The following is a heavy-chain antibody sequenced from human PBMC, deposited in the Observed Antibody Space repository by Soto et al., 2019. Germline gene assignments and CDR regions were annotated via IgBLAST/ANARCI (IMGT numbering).Heavy chain of an antibody. V-gene: IGHV3-30*18. J-gene: IGHJ4*02. CDR3: AKDFCSGGSCYNFDY. CDR2: ISYDGSNK. CDR1: GFTFSSYG. Sequence: GSLRLSCAASGFTFSSYGMHWVRQAPGKGLEWVAVISYDGSNKYYADSVKGRFTISRDNSKNTLYLQMNSLRAEDTAVYYCAKDFCSGGSCYNFDYWGQGTLVTVSS. D-gene: IGHD2-15*01.